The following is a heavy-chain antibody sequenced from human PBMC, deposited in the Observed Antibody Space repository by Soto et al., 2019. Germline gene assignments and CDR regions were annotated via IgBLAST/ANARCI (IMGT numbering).Heavy chain of an antibody. Sequence: QVQLVQSGAEVKKPGSSVKVSCKASGGTFSSYVISWVRQAPGQGPEWMGGIIPMYGTVNYAQKFQDRVTIIADTSTSTAYMELSSLRSEDTAVYYCARDLGGCSGGSCRYNWFDPGGQGTLFTVSS. V-gene: IGHV1-69*06. CDR2: IIPMYGTV. J-gene: IGHJ5*02. D-gene: IGHD2-15*01. CDR1: GGTFSSYV. CDR3: ARDLGGCSGGSCRYNWFDP.